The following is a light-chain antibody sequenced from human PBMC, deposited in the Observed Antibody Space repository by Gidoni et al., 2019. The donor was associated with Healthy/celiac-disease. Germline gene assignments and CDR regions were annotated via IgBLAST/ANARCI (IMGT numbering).Light chain of an antibody. CDR2: AAS. Sequence: DIQLPQYPSFLSASVGDRVTITCWASQGISSYLAWYQQKPGKAPKLLIYAASNLQRGVPSRFSGSGSGTEFTLTISSLQPEDFAIYYCQQLNSYPLTFGPGTKVDIK. J-gene: IGKJ3*01. V-gene: IGKV1-9*01. CDR1: QGISSY. CDR3: QQLNSYPLT.